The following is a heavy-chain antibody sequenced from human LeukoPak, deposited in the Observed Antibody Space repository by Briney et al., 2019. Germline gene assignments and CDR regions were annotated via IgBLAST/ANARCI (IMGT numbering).Heavy chain of an antibody. V-gene: IGHV3-23*01. CDR3: ANYYGSGSFFDY. J-gene: IGHJ4*02. CDR1: GFTLSSYA. Sequence: PGGSLRLSCAASGFTLSSYAMSWVRQAPGKGLEWVSAISGSGGSTYYADSVKGRFTISRDNSKDTLYLQMNSLRAEDTAVYYCANYYGSGSFFDYWGQGTLVTVSS. CDR2: ISGSGGST. D-gene: IGHD3-10*01.